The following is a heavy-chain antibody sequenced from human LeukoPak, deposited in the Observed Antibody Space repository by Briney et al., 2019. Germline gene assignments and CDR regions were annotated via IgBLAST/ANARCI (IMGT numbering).Heavy chain of an antibody. V-gene: IGHV4-34*01. CDR2: INHAGNT. CDR1: GGSFNNYY. Sequence: PSETLSLTCGVDGGSFNNYYWSWIRQPPGKGLEWIGDINHAGNTDYNPSLKSRVTISIDSSKNQFSLRLSSVTAADTAVYYCARHGSQYSDWLSKFDSWGQGTLVTVSS. J-gene: IGHJ4*02. CDR3: ARHGSQYSDWLSKFDS. D-gene: IGHD3-9*01.